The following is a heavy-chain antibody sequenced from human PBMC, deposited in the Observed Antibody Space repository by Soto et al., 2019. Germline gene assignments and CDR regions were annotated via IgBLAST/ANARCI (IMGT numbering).Heavy chain of an antibody. CDR3: ASLDIVVVPAAIPYYYYGMDV. CDR1: GFTFSSYS. Sequence: EVQLVESGGGLVQPGGSLRLSCAASGFTFSSYSMNWVRQAPGQGLEWVSYISSSSSTIYYADSVKGRFTISRDNAKNSLYLQMNSLRAEDTAVYYCASLDIVVVPAAIPYYYYGMDVWGQGTTVTVSS. D-gene: IGHD2-2*03. J-gene: IGHJ6*02. V-gene: IGHV3-48*01. CDR2: ISSSSSTI.